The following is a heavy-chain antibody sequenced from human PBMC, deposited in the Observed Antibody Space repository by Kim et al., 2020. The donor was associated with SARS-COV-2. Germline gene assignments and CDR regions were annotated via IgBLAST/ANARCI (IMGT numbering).Heavy chain of an antibody. CDR2: INQSGRT. CDR1: GGSLRPYY. Sequence: SETLSLTCAVYGGSLRPYYWGWVRQPPGKGLEWIREINQSGRTDYNPSLKSRVTLSLDTSKNQLSLKLNSVTAAATAIYYCAREEWQRERRTDYWGQGTLVSVSS. V-gene: IGHV4-34*01. D-gene: IGHD3-3*01. J-gene: IGHJ4*02. CDR3: AREEWQRERRTDY.